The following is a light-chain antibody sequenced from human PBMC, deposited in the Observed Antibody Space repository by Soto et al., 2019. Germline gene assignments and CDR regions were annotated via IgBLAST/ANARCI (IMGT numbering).Light chain of an antibody. V-gene: IGKV1-33*01. CDR2: YAS. CDR3: QQYDNLPLT. J-gene: IGKJ4*01. Sequence: DIQMTQSPSSLSSSVGDRVTITCQASQDISNYLNWYQQKPGKAPKLLIYYASNLKTGVPSRFSGSGSGTDFTLTISSLQPEDIATYYCQQYDNLPLTFGGGTKVEIK. CDR1: QDISNY.